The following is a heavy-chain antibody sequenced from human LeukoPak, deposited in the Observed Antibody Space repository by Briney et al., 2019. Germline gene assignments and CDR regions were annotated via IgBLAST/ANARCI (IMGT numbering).Heavy chain of an antibody. D-gene: IGHD6-19*01. V-gene: IGHV3-23*01. CDR2: ISTSGGRT. CDR3: AKVSSGWPFDY. J-gene: IGHJ4*02. CDR1: GFTFSSYA. Sequence: LPGGSLRLSCAASGFTFSSYAMSWVRQSPGKGLEGVSLISTSGGRTYYADSVKGRFTISRDNSKNTLYLQMNSLRAEDTAVYYCAKVSSGWPFDYWGQGTLVTVSS.